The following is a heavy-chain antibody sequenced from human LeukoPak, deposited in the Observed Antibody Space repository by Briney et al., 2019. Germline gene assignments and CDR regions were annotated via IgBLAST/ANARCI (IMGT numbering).Heavy chain of an antibody. D-gene: IGHD4-17*01. Sequence: PSETLSLTCTVSGASISDYYWSWTRQPPGKGPEWIGYIYYRGSTNYNPSLKSRVSMSIDTSKNQFSLRLSSVTAADTAVYYCARLATYGDYSDWGQGTLVTVSS. CDR1: GASISDYY. V-gene: IGHV4-59*08. J-gene: IGHJ4*02. CDR3: ARLATYGDYSD. CDR2: IYYRGST.